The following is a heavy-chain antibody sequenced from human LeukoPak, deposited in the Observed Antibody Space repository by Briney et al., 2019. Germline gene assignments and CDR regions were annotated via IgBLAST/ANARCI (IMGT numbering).Heavy chain of an antibody. V-gene: IGHV3-23*01. CDR2: IESSGETT. J-gene: IGHJ4*02. CDR3: AKAAAWTCFDS. CDR1: GLTLTSSA. D-gene: IGHD3/OR15-3a*01. Sequence: GRSVRLSRAASGLTLTSSAMSCARLAPGDGLEWVSYIESSGETTYYSYTAEGRFTISRDNSKNTRYLQLTSLRVDDTAVYFCAKAAAWTCFDSWGQGTLVTVSS.